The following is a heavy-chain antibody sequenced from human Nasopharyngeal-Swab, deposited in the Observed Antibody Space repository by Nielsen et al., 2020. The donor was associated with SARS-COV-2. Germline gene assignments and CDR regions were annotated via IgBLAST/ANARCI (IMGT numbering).Heavy chain of an antibody. CDR2: IIPIFGTA. D-gene: IGHD6-6*01. CDR1: GGTFSSYA. J-gene: IGHJ6*02. V-gene: IGHV1-69*13. Sequence: SVKVSCKASGGTFSSYAIGWVRQAPGQGLEWMGGIIPIFGTANYAQKFQGRVTITADESTSTAYMELSSLRSEDTAVYYCARRPYSSSSGDYYYGMDVWGQGTTVTVSS. CDR3: ARRPYSSSSGDYYYGMDV.